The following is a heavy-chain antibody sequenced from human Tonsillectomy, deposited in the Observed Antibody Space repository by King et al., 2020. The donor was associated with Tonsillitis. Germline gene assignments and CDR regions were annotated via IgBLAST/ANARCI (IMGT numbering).Heavy chain of an antibody. V-gene: IGHV4-30-4*01. Sequence: QLQESGPGLVKPSQTLSLTCTVSGGSISSGDYYWSWIRQPPGKGLEWIGYIYYSGNTYYNPSLKSRVTISVDTSKNQFSLKLSSVTAADTAVYYCTNTNWNDVSAGAGFQHWGQGTLVIVSS. J-gene: IGHJ1*01. D-gene: IGHD1-20*01. CDR3: TNTNWNDVSAGAGFQH. CDR2: IYYSGNT. CDR1: GGSISSGDYY.